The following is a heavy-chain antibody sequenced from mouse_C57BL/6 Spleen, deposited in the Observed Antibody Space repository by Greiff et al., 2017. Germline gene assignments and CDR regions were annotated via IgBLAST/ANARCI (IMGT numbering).Heavy chain of an antibody. CDR1: GFTFSSYA. CDR2: ISDGGSYT. D-gene: IGHD1-1*01. V-gene: IGHV5-4*01. CDR3: ARDGSSYGGFAY. J-gene: IGHJ3*01. Sequence: EVQGVESGGGLVKPGGSLKLSCAASGFTFSSYAMSWVRQTPEKRLEWVATISDGGSYTYYPDNVKGRFTFSRDNAKNNLYLQMSHLKSEDTAMYDCARDGSSYGGFAYWGQGTLVTVSA.